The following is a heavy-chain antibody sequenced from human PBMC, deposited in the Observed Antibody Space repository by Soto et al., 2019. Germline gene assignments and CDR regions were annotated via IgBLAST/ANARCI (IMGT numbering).Heavy chain of an antibody. J-gene: IGHJ4*02. CDR3: ARSTREYSGYAVDY. D-gene: IGHD5-12*01. V-gene: IGHV4-59*01. CDR1: GGSISSYY. Sequence: SETLSLTCTVSGGSISSYYWSWIRQPPGKGLEWIGYIYYSGSTNYNPSLKSRVTISVDTSKNQFSLKLSSVTAADTAVYYCARSTREYSGYAVDYWGQGTLVTVSS. CDR2: IYYSGST.